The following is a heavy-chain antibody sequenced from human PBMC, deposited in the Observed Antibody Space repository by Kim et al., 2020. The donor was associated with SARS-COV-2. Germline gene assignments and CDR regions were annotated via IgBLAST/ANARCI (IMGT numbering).Heavy chain of an antibody. J-gene: IGHJ4*01. Sequence: GGSLRLSCAASGFTFSSYGMHWVRQAPGKGLEWVAVISYDGSNKYYADSVKGRFTISRYNSKNTLYLQMNSLRAEDTAVYYCAKPGAVFGSGSYYFDYWG. CDR1: GFTFSSYG. V-gene: IGHV3-30*18. CDR3: AKPGAVFGSGSYYFDY. CDR2: ISYDGSNK. D-gene: IGHD3-10*01.